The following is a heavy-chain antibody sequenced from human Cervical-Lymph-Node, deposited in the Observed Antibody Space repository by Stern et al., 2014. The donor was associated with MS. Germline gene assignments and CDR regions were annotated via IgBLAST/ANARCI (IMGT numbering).Heavy chain of an antibody. D-gene: IGHD6-19*01. Sequence: EVQLVESGGGLVQPGGSLRLSCAASGFTFSSYDMHWVRQATGKGLAWVSAIGTDGDKYYHGSLQSRLSISRENAKNSLYLQMNSIRAGDTAVYYCARDRGSSGWFDYWGQGTLVTVSS. J-gene: IGHJ4*02. V-gene: IGHV3-13*01. CDR1: GFTFSSYD. CDR2: IGTDGDK. CDR3: ARDRGSSGWFDY.